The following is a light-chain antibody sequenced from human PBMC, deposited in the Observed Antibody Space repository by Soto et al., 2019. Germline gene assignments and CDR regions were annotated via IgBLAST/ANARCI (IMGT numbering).Light chain of an antibody. CDR1: QSVNSN. Sequence: EIVMTQSPATLSVSPRERATLSCRASQSVNSNLAGYQQKPGQAPSLLIYGASTRATGIPARFSGSGSGIEFTLTISSLQSEDFAVYYCQQYNNWPRTFGQGNQVEIK. V-gene: IGKV3-15*01. CDR2: GAS. CDR3: QQYNNWPRT. J-gene: IGKJ1*01.